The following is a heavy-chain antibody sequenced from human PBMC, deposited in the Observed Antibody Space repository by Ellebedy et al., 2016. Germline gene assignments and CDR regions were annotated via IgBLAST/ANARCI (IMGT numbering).Heavy chain of an antibody. CDR2: INPSGGST. CDR3: ARAWEVRGEAMDV. CDR1: GYTFTSYY. J-gene: IGHJ6*03. Sequence: ASVKVSCXASGYTFTSYYMHWVRQAPGQGLEWMGIINPSGGSTSYAQKFQGRVTMTRDTSTSTVYMELSSLRSEDTAVYYCARAWEVRGEAMDVWGKGTTVTVSS. D-gene: IGHD3-10*01. V-gene: IGHV1-46*01.